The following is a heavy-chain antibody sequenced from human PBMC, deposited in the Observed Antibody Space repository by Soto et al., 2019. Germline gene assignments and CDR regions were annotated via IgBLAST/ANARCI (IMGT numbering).Heavy chain of an antibody. CDR2: ISYDGSNK. V-gene: IGHV3-30*18. D-gene: IGHD7-27*01. CDR3: AKQPRGYYYYGMDV. Sequence: QVQLVESGGCVVQPGRSLRLSCAASGFTFSSHGMHWVRQAPGKGLEWVAVISYDGSNKYYADSVKGRFTISRDNSKNTLYLQMNSLRAEDTAVYYCAKQPRGYYYYGMDVWGQGTTVTVSS. J-gene: IGHJ6*02. CDR1: GFTFSSHG.